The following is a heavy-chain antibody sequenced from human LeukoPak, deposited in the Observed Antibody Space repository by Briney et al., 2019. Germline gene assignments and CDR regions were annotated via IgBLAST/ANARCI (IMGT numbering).Heavy chain of an antibody. V-gene: IGHV3-48*02. CDR2: ISSSSSTI. D-gene: IGHD3-3*01. CDR1: GFTFSSYS. Sequence: PGRSLRLSCAASGFTFSSYSMNWVRQAPGKGLEWVSYISSSSSTIYYADSVKGRFTISRDNAKNSLYLQMYSLRDEDTAVYYCARDGRQYYDFPDYWGQGTLVTVSS. J-gene: IGHJ4*02. CDR3: ARDGRQYYDFPDY.